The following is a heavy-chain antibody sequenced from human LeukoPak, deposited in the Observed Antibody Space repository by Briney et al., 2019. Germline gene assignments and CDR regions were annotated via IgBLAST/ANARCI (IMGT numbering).Heavy chain of an antibody. J-gene: IGHJ5*02. Sequence: SETLSLTCTVSGGSISSSSYYWGWIRQPPGKGLEWIGSIYYSGSTNYNPSLKSRVTISVDTSKNQFSLKLSSVTAADTAVYYCARDRGDGYMAFDPWGQGTLVTVSS. CDR3: ARDRGDGYMAFDP. CDR1: GGSISSSSYY. CDR2: IYYSGST. V-gene: IGHV4-39*07. D-gene: IGHD5-24*01.